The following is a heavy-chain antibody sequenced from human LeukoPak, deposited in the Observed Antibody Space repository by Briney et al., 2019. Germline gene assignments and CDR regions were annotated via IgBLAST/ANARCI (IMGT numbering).Heavy chain of an antibody. J-gene: IGHJ4*02. CDR2: IYTSGST. D-gene: IGHD2-15*01. Sequence: SETLSLTCTVSGGSISSYYWSWIRQPPGKGLEWIGYIYTSGSTNYNPSLKSRVTISVDTSKNQFSLKLSSVTAADTAVYYCARGNRYCSGGSCYAFYFDYWGQGPLVTVSS. V-gene: IGHV4-4*09. CDR1: GGSISSYY. CDR3: ARGNRYCSGGSCYAFYFDY.